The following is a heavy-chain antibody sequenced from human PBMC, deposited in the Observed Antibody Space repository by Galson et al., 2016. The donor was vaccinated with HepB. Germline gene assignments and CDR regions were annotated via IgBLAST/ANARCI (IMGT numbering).Heavy chain of an antibody. CDR3: ARDRYYDNSGFRRFDY. D-gene: IGHD3-22*01. J-gene: IGHJ4*01. V-gene: IGHV4-59*01. Sequence: SETLSLTCNVSGGPITDYYWSWIRQPPGKGLEWIGYIYFRGTTNYHPSLESRVTISVDTSKNQFSLKLTSVTAADTAVYYCARDRYYDNSGFRRFDYWGRGTLLSVYS. CDR2: IYFRGTT. CDR1: GGPITDYY.